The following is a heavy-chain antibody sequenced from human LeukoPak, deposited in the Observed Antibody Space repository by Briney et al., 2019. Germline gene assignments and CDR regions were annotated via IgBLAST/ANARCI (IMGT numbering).Heavy chain of an antibody. CDR2: IIPIIGTA. J-gene: IGHJ4*02. Sequence: ASVKVSCKASGGTFSSYAISWVRQAPGQGLEWMGGIIPIIGTANYAQKFQGRVTITADKSTSTAYMELSSLRSEDMALYYCAKGSYGDYAIPQVDYWGQGTLVTVSS. D-gene: IGHD4-17*01. CDR3: AKGSYGDYAIPQVDY. CDR1: GGTFSSYA. V-gene: IGHV1-69*06.